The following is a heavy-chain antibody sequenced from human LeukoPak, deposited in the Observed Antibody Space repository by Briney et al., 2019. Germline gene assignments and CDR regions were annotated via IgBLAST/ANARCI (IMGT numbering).Heavy chain of an antibody. D-gene: IGHD3-3*01. CDR1: GFTFSSYW. CDR2: IKQDGSEK. CDR3: AKDWSGDYNWSDP. Sequence: GGSLRLSCAASGFTFSSYWMSWVRQAPGKGLEWVAHIKQDGSEKYYVDSVKGRFTISRDNAKNTLYLQMNSLRPEDTAVYYCAKDWSGDYNWSDPWGQGTLVTVSS. J-gene: IGHJ5*02. V-gene: IGHV3-7*01.